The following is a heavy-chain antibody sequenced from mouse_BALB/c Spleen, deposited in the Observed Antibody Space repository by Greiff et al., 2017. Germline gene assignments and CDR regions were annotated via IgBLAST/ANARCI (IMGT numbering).Heavy chain of an antibody. CDR2: ISNLAYSI. J-gene: IGHJ1*01. V-gene: IGHV5-15*02. CDR3: ARVGNYEGYFDV. CDR1: GFTFSDYG. D-gene: IGHD2-1*01. Sequence: EVKLVESGGGLVQPGGSRKLSCAASGFTFSDYGMAWVRQAPGKGPEWVAFISNLAYSIYYADTVTGRFTISRENAKNTLYLEMSSLRSEDTAMYYCARVGNYEGYFDVWGAGTTVTVSS.